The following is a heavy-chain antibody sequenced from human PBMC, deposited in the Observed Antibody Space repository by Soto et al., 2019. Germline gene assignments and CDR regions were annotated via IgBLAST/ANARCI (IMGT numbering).Heavy chain of an antibody. CDR3: ARDKITGLFDY. CDR1: GGSFSGYY. CDR2: INDSGST. J-gene: IGHJ4*02. Sequence: QVQLQQWGAGLLKPSEILSLTCAVYGGSFSGYYWTWIRQPPGTGLEWIGEINDSGSTNYNPSLKSRVTISVYTSKNQFSLKLSSVTAADTAVYYCARDKITGLFDYWGQGTLVTVSS. D-gene: IGHD2-8*02. V-gene: IGHV4-34*01.